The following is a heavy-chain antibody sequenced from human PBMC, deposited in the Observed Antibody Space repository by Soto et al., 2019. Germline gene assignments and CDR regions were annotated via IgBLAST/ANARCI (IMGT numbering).Heavy chain of an antibody. CDR3: ARDSTRYNWNLNWFDP. V-gene: IGHV1-69*13. J-gene: IGHJ5*02. CDR1: GGTFSSYA. CDR2: IIPIFGTA. D-gene: IGHD1-7*01. Sequence: ASVKVSCKASGGTFSSYAISWVRQAPGQGLEWMGGIIPIFGTANYAQKFQGRVTITADESTSTAYMELSSLRSEDTAVYYCARDSTRYNWNLNWFDPWGQGTLVTVSS.